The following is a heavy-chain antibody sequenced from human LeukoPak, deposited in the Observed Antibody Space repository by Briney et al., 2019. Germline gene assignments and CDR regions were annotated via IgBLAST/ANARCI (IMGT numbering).Heavy chain of an antibody. V-gene: IGHV4-59*01. CDR1: GGSISSYY. Sequence: SETLSLTCTVSGGSISSYYWSWLRRPPGKGLEGIGYIYYSGSTNYNPSLNTRLTISVDTSKNQFSLKLSSVTAADTAVYYCARDWAGDYVRNWYFDLWGRGTLVTVSS. J-gene: IGHJ2*01. D-gene: IGHD4-17*01. CDR3: ARDWAGDYVRNWYFDL. CDR2: IYYSGST.